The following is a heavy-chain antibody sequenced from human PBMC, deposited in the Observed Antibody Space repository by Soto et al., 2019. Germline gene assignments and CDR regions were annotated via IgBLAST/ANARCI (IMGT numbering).Heavy chain of an antibody. D-gene: IGHD6-6*01. Sequence: PSETLSLTCTVSGGSISSGGYYWSWIRQHPGKGLEWIGYIYYSGSTYYNPSLKSRVTISVDTSKNQFSLKLSSVTAADTALYSCARAEYSSSSNWFDPWGQGTLVTVSS. CDR1: GGSISSGGYY. J-gene: IGHJ5*02. V-gene: IGHV4-31*03. CDR3: ARAEYSSSSNWFDP. CDR2: IYYSGST.